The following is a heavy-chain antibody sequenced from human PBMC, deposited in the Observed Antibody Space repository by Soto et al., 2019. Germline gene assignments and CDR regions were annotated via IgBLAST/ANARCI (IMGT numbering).Heavy chain of an antibody. Sequence: TGGSLRLSCAASGFTFSSYAMTWVRQAPGKGLEWVSSIHYNNGKTYYADSVKGRFTISRDNSKNTVYLQMSSLRDEDTAVYYCAKEHHPPHWGQGTLVTVSS. CDR2: IHYNNGKT. CDR1: GFTFSSYA. V-gene: IGHV3-23*01. CDR3: AKEHHPPH. J-gene: IGHJ4*02.